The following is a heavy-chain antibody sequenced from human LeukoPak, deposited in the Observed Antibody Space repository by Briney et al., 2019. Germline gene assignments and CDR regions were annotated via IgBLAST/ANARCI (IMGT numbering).Heavy chain of an antibody. J-gene: IGHJ4*02. V-gene: IGHV4-59*01. CDR1: GGSISSYY. CDR3: VRDRELNY. CDR2: IYYSGST. D-gene: IGHD1-7*01. Sequence: PSETLSLTCTVSGGSISSYYWSWIRQPPGKGLEWIGYIYYSGSTNYNPSFKSRVTISVDTSKNQFSLQLSSVTAADTAVYYCVRDRELNYWGQGILVTVSS.